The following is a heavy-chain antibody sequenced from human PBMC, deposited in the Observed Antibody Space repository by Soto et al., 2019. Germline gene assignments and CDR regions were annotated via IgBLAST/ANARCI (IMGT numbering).Heavy chain of an antibody. D-gene: IGHD2-15*01. CDR1: GFTFSSYG. CDR3: AKSVGYCSGGSCSPTRDGMDV. V-gene: IGHV3-30*18. CDR2: ISYDGSNK. Sequence: QVQLVESGGGVVQPGRSLRLSCAASGFTFSSYGMHWVRQAPGKGLEWVAVISYDGSNKYYADSVKGRFTISRDNSKNTLYLQMNSLRAEDTAVYYCAKSVGYCSGGSCSPTRDGMDVWGQGTTVTVSS. J-gene: IGHJ6*02.